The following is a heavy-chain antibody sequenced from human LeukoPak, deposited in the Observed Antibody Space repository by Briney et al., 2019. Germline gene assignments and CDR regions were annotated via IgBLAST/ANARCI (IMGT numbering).Heavy chain of an antibody. CDR2: IYGSGNT. J-gene: IGHJ4*02. Sequence: SETLSLTCTVSGASISSWYWSWIRQPPGKGLEWIGYIYGSGNTNYNPSLKSRVTMSIDTSKNLFSLKLTSVTAADTATYYCARETSLAGFASGLGFNYWGQGILVTVSS. V-gene: IGHV4-59*01. CDR3: ARETSLAGFASGLGFNY. CDR1: GASISSWY. D-gene: IGHD6-19*01.